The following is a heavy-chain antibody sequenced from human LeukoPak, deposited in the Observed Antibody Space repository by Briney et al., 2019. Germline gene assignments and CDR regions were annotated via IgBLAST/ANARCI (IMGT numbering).Heavy chain of an antibody. J-gene: IGHJ5*02. Sequence: GRSLRLSCAASGFTFSSYGMHWVRQAPGKGLEWVAVIWYDGSNKYYADSVKGRFTISRDNSKNTLYLQMNSLRAEDTAVYYCARAARIFGVVIKEDWFDPWGQGTLVTVSS. D-gene: IGHD3-3*01. CDR1: GFTFSSYG. CDR3: ARAARIFGVVIKEDWFDP. V-gene: IGHV3-30*19. CDR2: IWYDGSNK.